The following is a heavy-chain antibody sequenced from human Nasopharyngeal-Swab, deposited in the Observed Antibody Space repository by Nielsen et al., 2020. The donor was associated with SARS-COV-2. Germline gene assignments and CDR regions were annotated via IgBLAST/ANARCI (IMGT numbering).Heavy chain of an antibody. Sequence: SVKVSCKASGGTFSSYAISWVRQAPGQGLEWMGGIIPIFGTANYAQKFQGRVTITADESTSTAYMELSSLRSEGTAVYYCARDGSSGYSDGYVYYFDYWGQGTLVTVSS. CDR3: ARDGSSGYSDGYVYYFDY. J-gene: IGHJ4*02. D-gene: IGHD5-18*01. CDR2: IIPIFGTA. CDR1: GGTFSSYA. V-gene: IGHV1-69*13.